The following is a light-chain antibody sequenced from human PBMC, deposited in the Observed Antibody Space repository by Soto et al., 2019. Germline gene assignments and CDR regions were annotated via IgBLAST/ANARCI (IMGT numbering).Light chain of an antibody. J-gene: IGKJ4*01. Sequence: EIVMTQSPATLSMSPGERATLSCWASQTISSSLAWYQQKPGQAPRLLIYGASTRAAGVPVRFSGSGSRTEFTLTINRLEPEDFAVYYCQQYNRWPLTFGGGTKVEIK. CDR1: QTISSS. CDR3: QQYNRWPLT. CDR2: GAS. V-gene: IGKV3-15*01.